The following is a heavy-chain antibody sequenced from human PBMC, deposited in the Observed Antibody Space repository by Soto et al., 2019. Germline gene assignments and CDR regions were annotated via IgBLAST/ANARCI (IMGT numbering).Heavy chain of an antibody. Sequence: EVQLVESGGGLVQPGRSLRLSCAASGFTFEENAMHWVRQAPGKGLEWVSSISWNSGSIDYADSVKGRFTTSRDNAKKSLYLQMNSLRAEDTAMYYCTKSRPYYFGLDVWGQGNTVTVSS. CDR2: ISWNSGSI. D-gene: IGHD6-25*01. CDR3: TKSRPYYFGLDV. CDR1: GFTFEENA. V-gene: IGHV3-9*01. J-gene: IGHJ6*02.